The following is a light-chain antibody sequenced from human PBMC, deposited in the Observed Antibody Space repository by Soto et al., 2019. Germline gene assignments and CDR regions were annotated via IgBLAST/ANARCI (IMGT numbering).Light chain of an antibody. Sequence: QSALTQPASVSGSPGQSITISCTGTSSDVGGYNYVSWYQQNPGKAPKLMIYDVSNRPSGVSNRFSGSKSGNTASLTISGLQAEDEADYYCSSYTISSTWVFGGGTKVTVL. V-gene: IGLV2-14*01. CDR3: SSYTISSTWV. CDR2: DVS. CDR1: SSDVGGYNY. J-gene: IGLJ3*02.